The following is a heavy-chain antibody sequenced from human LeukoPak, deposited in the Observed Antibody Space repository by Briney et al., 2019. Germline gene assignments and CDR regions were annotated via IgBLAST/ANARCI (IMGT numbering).Heavy chain of an antibody. CDR1: GFTFSSYS. J-gene: IGHJ3*02. V-gene: IGHV3-21*01. CDR3: AKVAAAGMRVDAFDI. Sequence: GGSLRLSCAASGFTFSSYSMNWVCQAPGKGLEWVSSISSSSSYIYYADSVKGRFTISRDNAKNSLYLQMNSLRAEDTAVYYCAKVAAAGMRVDAFDIWGQGTMVTVSS. D-gene: IGHD6-13*01. CDR2: ISSSSSYI.